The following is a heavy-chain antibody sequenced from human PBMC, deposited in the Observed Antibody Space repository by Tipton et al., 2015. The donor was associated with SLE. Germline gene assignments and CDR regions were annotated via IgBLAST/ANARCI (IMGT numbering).Heavy chain of an antibody. CDR2: ISSSGSTI. CDR1: GFTFSSYE. D-gene: IGHD1-26*01. CDR3: AILGRMGLGY. J-gene: IGHJ4*02. Sequence: GSLRLSCAASGFTFSSYEMNWVRQAPGKGLEWVSYISSSGSTIYYADSVKGRFTISRDNAKNSLYLQMNSLRAEDTAVYYCAILGRMGLGYWGQGTLVTVSS. V-gene: IGHV3-48*03.